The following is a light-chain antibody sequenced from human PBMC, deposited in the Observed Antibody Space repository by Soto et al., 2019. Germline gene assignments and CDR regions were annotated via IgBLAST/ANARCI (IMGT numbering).Light chain of an antibody. CDR3: FSFTTTSTHV. Sequence: QPGLTQPGSRSGSPGQSITISCSGTSIDIGAYDYVSWFQQHPGKAPKLMISEVNNRPSGVANRVSGSTSGNTAYLTISRLQVEDEAESFCFSFTTTSTHVFGTGTKVTVL. CDR1: SIDIGAYDY. CDR2: EVN. V-gene: IGLV2-14*01. J-gene: IGLJ1*01.